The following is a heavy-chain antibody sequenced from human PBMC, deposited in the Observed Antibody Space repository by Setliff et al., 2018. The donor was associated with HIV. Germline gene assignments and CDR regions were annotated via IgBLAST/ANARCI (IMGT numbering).Heavy chain of an antibody. CDR3: ARGPRYGSGNYYYYYYYMDV. J-gene: IGHJ6*03. V-gene: IGHV4-34*01. D-gene: IGHD3-10*01. CDR1: GGSLSSYY. Sequence: SETLSLTCTVSGGSLSSYYWFWIRQPPGKGLEWIGEINHSGSTNYNPSLKSRVTISVDTSKNQFSLKLSSVTAADTAVYYCARGPRYGSGNYYYYYYYMDVWGKGTTVTVSS. CDR2: INHSGST.